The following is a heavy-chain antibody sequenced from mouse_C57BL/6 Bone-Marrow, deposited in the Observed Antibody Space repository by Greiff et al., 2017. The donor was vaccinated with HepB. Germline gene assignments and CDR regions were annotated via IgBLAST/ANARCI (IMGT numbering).Heavy chain of an antibody. CDR3: TYDYPAGFGY. D-gene: IGHD2-4*01. Sequence: VQLQQSGAELVRPGASVKLSCTASGFNIKDDYMHWVKQRPEQGLEWIGWIYPENGDTEYASKFQGKATITADTSSNTAYLRLSSLTSEDTAVSYCTYDYPAGFGYWGQGALVTVAA. CDR1: GFNIKDDY. CDR2: IYPENGDT. V-gene: IGHV14-4*01. J-gene: IGHJ3*01.